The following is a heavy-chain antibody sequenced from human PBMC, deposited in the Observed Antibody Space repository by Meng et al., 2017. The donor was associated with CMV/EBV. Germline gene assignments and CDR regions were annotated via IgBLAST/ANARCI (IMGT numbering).Heavy chain of an antibody. J-gene: IGHJ5*02. CDR1: GGSISSSSYY. Sequence: SETLSLTCTVSGGSISSSSYYWGCIRQPPGKGLEWIGSIYYSGSTYYNPSLKSRVTISVDTSKNQFSLKLSSVTAADTAVYYGASYWCQLLEDNYDWFDPWGQGTLVTVSS. V-gene: IGHV4-39*01. D-gene: IGHD2-2*01. CDR2: IYYSGST. CDR3: ASYWCQLLEDNYDWFDP.